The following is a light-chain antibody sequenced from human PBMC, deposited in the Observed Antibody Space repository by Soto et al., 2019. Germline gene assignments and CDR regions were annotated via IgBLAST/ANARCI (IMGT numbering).Light chain of an antibody. J-gene: IGKJ2*01. CDR2: KAS. Sequence: IQMTQSPSSLSASVGDRVTMTCRASQGIKNDLGWYQQRPGKAPRLLIYKASTLESGVPSRFSGSRSGTEFTLTVSSLQPDDFATYYCQQYNDSFPYTFGQGTKVDIK. V-gene: IGKV1-5*03. CDR1: QGIKND. CDR3: QQYNDSFPYT.